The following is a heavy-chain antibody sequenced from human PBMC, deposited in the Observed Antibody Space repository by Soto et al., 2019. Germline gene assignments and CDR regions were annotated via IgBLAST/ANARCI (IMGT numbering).Heavy chain of an antibody. J-gene: IGHJ4*02. D-gene: IGHD5-18*01. Sequence: QVQLVESGGGVVQPGRSLRLSCAASGFTFSTYGMHWVRQAPGKGLEWVAVISYDGSNKYYADSEKGRFTISRDNSKNTLYLQMSSLIAEDTAVYYCAKGFSYSVIDYWGQGTLVTVSS. CDR3: AKGFSYSVIDY. V-gene: IGHV3-30*18. CDR2: ISYDGSNK. CDR1: GFTFSTYG.